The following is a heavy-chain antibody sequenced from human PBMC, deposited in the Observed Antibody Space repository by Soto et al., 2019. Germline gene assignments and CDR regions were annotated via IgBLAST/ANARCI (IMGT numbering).Heavy chain of an antibody. J-gene: IGHJ5*02. CDR1: GDSVSSNSAA. CDR2: TYYRSKWYN. Sequence: SQTLSLTFAISGDSVSSNSAAWNWIRQSPSRGLEWLGRTYYRSKWYNDYAVSVKSRITINPDTSKNQFSLQLNSVTPEDTAVYYCAATTYYYGSGSYYNVMSRNWFDPWGQGTLVTVSS. CDR3: AATTYYYGSGSYYNVMSRNWFDP. D-gene: IGHD3-10*01. V-gene: IGHV6-1*01.